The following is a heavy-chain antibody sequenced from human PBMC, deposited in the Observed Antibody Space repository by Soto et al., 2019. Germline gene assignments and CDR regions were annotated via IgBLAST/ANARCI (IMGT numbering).Heavy chain of an antibody. CDR2: ISYDKTRI. CDR3: ARDLVLMVYASYYYYGMDV. J-gene: IGHJ6*02. V-gene: IGHV3-30*03. Sequence: GGSLRLSCAASGFTFSSYAMSWVRQAPGKGLEWVAGISYDKTRIYYGDSVKGRFTISRDNSKNTLYLQMNSLRAEDTAVYYCARDLVLMVYASYYYYGMDVWGQGTTVTVSS. CDR1: GFTFSSYA. D-gene: IGHD2-8*01.